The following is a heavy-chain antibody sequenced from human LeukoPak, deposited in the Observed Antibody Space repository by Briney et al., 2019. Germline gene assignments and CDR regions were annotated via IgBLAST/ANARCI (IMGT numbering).Heavy chain of an antibody. CDR1: GFTFSSYA. CDR2: ISGSGGST. D-gene: IGHD5-18*01. Sequence: GXLXLSCAASGFTFSSYAMSWVRQAPGKGLEGVSAISGSGGSTYYADSVKGRFTISRDNSKNTLDLQMNSLRAEDTAVYYCANVPAQLWSLGVDYWGQGTLVTVSS. CDR3: ANVPAQLWSLGVDY. J-gene: IGHJ4*02. V-gene: IGHV3-23*01.